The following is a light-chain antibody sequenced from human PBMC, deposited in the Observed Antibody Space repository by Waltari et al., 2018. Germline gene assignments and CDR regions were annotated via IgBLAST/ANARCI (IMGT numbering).Light chain of an antibody. CDR2: QDN. V-gene: IGLV3-1*01. Sequence: SYELTQPPSVSVSPGQTASLTCSGDKLGDKYASWYQQKPGQSPVLVIQQDNKRPSGIPERFSGSNSGNTATLTISGTQAMDEADYYCQAWDSSTVVFGGGTKLTVL. CDR3: QAWDSSTVV. CDR1: KLGDKY. J-gene: IGLJ2*01.